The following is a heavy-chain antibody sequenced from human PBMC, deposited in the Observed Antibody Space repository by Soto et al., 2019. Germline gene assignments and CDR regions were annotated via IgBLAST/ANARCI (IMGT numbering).Heavy chain of an antibody. J-gene: IGHJ6*02. CDR2: IYPGDSDT. Sequence: GAALKISCKGSGYSFTTYWISWVRQMPGKGLEWMEIIYPGDSDTRYRPSFQGQVTISADKSISTAYLQWSSLKASDTAMYYCARADGSGSYAYYGMDVWGQGTTVTVSS. V-gene: IGHV5-51*01. CDR3: ARADGSGSYAYYGMDV. D-gene: IGHD3-10*01. CDR1: GYSFTTYW.